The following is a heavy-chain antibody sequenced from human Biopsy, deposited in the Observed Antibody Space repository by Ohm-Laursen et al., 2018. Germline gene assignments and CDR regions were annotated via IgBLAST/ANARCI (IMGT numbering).Heavy chain of an antibody. V-gene: IGHV3-11*01. CDR3: GRSYGIMAAPVHL. J-gene: IGHJ4*01. CDR1: GFTFSNYQ. Sequence: SLRLSCAAPGFTFSNYQMSWIRQTPGKGLEWVSHISSGGSTIFHADSVKGRFTISRDDAKGSLYLQMTNLRAEDTAVYYCGRSYGIMAAPVHLWGQGTLATVSS. D-gene: IGHD3-16*01. CDR2: ISSGGSTI.